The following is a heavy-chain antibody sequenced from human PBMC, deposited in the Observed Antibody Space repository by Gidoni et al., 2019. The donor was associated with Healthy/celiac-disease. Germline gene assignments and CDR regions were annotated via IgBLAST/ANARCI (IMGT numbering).Heavy chain of an antibody. CDR3: ARVRIPDYYYGMDV. V-gene: IGHV6-1*01. CDR2: TYYRSKWYN. CDR1: GDSVSSNSAA. Sequence: QVQLQQSGPGLVKHSQTLPLPCAISGDSVSSNSAAWNWIRQSPSRCLEWLGGTYYRSKWYNAYAVSVKSRITINPDTSKNQFSLQLNSVTPEDTAVYYCARVRIPDYYYGMDVWGQGTTVTVSS. J-gene: IGHJ6*02. D-gene: IGHD2-21*01.